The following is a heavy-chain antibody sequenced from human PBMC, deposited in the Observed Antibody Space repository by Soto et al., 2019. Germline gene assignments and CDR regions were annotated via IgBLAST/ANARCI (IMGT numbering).Heavy chain of an antibody. D-gene: IGHD2-2*01. CDR3: ASPPSGYCSSTSCGGVDY. J-gene: IGHJ4*02. CDR2: ISYDGSNK. V-gene: IGHV3-30-3*01. Sequence: PGGSLRLSCAASGFTFSSYAMHWVRQAPGKGLEWVAVISYDGSNKYYADSVKGRFTISRDNSKNTLYLQMNSLRAEDTAVYYCASPPSGYCSSTSCGGVDYWGQGTLVTVSS. CDR1: GFTFSSYA.